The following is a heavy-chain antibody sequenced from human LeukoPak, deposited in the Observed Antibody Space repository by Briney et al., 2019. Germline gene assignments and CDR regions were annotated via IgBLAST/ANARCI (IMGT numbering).Heavy chain of an antibody. Sequence: GGSVRLSCAASGFTFSSYSMNWVRQAPGKGLEWVSSISSSSSYIYYADSVKGRFTISRDNAKNSLYLQMNSLRAEDTAVYYCARESWGRRFDDIWGQGTMVTVSS. CDR2: ISSSSSYI. J-gene: IGHJ3*02. D-gene: IGHD3-16*01. CDR3: ARESWGRRFDDI. CDR1: GFTFSSYS. V-gene: IGHV3-21*01.